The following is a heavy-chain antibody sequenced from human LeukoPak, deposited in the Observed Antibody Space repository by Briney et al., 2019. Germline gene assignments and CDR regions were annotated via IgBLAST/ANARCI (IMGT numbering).Heavy chain of an antibody. CDR1: GGTFSSYA. J-gene: IGHJ4*02. Sequence: SVKVSCKASGGTFSSYAISWVRQAPGQGLEWMGGIIPIFGTANYAQKFQGRVTMTRNTSISTAYMELSSLRSEDTAVYYCARSSDGGIDYWGQGTLVTVSS. CDR3: ARSSDGGIDY. CDR2: IIPIFGTA. V-gene: IGHV1-69*05. D-gene: IGHD3-10*01.